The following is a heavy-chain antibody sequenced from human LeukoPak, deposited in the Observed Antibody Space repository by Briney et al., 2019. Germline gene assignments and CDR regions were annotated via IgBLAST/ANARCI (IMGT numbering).Heavy chain of an antibody. D-gene: IGHD3-10*01. Sequence: ASVKVSCKASGYTFTSYVMNWVRQAPGQGLEWMGWINTNTGNPTYAQGFTGRFVFSLDTSVSTAYLQISSLKAEDTAVYYCASSPPEDYYGSGSSLDYWGQGTLVTVSS. V-gene: IGHV7-4-1*02. J-gene: IGHJ4*02. CDR3: ASSPPEDYYGSGSSLDY. CDR2: INTNTGNP. CDR1: GYTFTSYV.